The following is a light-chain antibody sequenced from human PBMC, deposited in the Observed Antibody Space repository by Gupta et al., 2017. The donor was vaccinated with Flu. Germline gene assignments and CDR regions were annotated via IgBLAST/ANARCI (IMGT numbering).Light chain of an antibody. CDR3: QQYKSWPPYS. Sequence: EIVMTQSPATLSVSPGASQTIGSNLAWYQQRPGQAPRLLIDGASSRATGIPARFSGSGSGTEFTLTISSLQSEDFAVYYCQQYKSWPPYSFGQGTKLELK. V-gene: IGKV3-15*01. CDR2: GAS. CDR1: QTIGSN. J-gene: IGKJ2*03.